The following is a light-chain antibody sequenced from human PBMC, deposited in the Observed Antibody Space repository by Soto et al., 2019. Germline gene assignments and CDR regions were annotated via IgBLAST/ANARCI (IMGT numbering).Light chain of an antibody. CDR3: QQYNKWPPIT. Sequence: ELVMTQSPATLSVSPGERATLSCRASQSVSSNLAWYQQKPGQAPRLLIYGASTRATGIPARFSGSGSGTEFTLTISSLQSEDVAVYYCQQYNKWPPITFGQGTRLEIK. V-gene: IGKV3-15*01. J-gene: IGKJ5*01. CDR2: GAS. CDR1: QSVSSN.